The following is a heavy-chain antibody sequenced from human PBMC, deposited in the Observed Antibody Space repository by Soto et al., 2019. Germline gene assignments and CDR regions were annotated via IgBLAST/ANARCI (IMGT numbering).Heavy chain of an antibody. CDR3: ARRWGDAFDF. CDR1: GGSISSYY. J-gene: IGHJ3*01. CDR2: IYYSGST. D-gene: IGHD1-26*01. Sequence: QVQLQESGPGLVKPSETLSLTCTVSGGSISSYYWSWIRQPPGKGLEWIGYIYYSGSTNYNPSLKSRVTISVDTSKSPFSPRLSAVTAADTAVYYCARRWGDAFDFWGQGTMVTVSS. V-gene: IGHV4-59*01.